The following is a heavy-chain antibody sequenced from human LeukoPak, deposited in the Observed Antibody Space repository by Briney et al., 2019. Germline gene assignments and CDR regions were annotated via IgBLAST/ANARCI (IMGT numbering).Heavy chain of an antibody. J-gene: IGHJ5*02. CDR2: IWYDGSNK. D-gene: IGHD3-10*01. Sequence: PGRSLGLSCAPSGFTFSNYGMHWVRQAPGKGLEWVAVIWYDGSNKYYADSVKGRFTISRDNSKNTLYLQMNSLRAEDTAVYYCASSIERDYHGSNYYMNNWFDLWGQGTLVTVSS. CDR1: GFTFSNYG. CDR3: ASSIERDYHGSNYYMNNWFDL. V-gene: IGHV3-33*01.